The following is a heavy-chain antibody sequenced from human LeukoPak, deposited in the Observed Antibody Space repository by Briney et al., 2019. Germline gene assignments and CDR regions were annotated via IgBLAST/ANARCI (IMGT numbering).Heavy chain of an antibody. CDR2: ISGSGAST. CDR3: ARGPSGYHNT. V-gene: IGHV3-23*01. D-gene: IGHD5-12*01. Sequence: PGGSLRLSCAASGFTFSFYGLSWVRQAPGKGLEWVSSISGSGASTYYADSVKGRFTISRDNSKNTLYLQMNSLRAEDTAVYYCARGPSGYHNTGGQGTLVTVSS. CDR1: GFTFSFYG. J-gene: IGHJ4*02.